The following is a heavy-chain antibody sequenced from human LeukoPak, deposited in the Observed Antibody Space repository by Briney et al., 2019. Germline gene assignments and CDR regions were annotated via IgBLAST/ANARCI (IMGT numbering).Heavy chain of an antibody. J-gene: IGHJ3*01. CDR1: GFTFDDYA. CDR2: ISWNSGSI. Sequence: GGSLRLSCAASGFTFDDYAMHWVRQAPGKGLEWVSGISWNSGSIGYADSVKGRFTISRDNAKNSLYLQMDSLRVEDTAVYYCARDETQRQHYYESSSYCPDAFDVWGQGTMVTVSS. V-gene: IGHV3-9*01. CDR3: ARDETQRQHYYESSSYCPDAFDV. D-gene: IGHD3-22*01.